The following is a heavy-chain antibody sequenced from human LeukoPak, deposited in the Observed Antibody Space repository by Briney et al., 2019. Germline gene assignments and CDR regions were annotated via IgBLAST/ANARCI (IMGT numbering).Heavy chain of an antibody. CDR1: GFTFDDYA. CDR2: ISGDGGST. J-gene: IGHJ4*02. CDR3: AKDIFNLAYCGGDRYSGFDY. Sequence: GGSLRLSCAASGFTFDDYAMHWVRQAPGKGLEWVSLISGDGGSTYYADSVKGRFTISRDNSKNSLYLQMNSLRTEDTALYYCAKDIFNLAYCGGDRYSGFDYWGQGTLVTVSS. V-gene: IGHV3-43*02. D-gene: IGHD2-21*02.